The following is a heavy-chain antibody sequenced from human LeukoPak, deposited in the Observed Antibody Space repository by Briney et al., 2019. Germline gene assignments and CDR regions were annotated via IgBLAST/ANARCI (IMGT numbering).Heavy chain of an antibody. V-gene: IGHV3-7*03. CDR3: ARESRSGLDY. CDR1: GFIFSNYW. Sequence: PGGSLRLSCAASGFIFSNYWMNWVRLAPGKGLEWVANIKQDGGEKYFADSVRGRFSVSRDNARSSLYQQMNSLRAEDTAVYYCARESRSGLDYWGQGTLVAVSS. D-gene: IGHD3-3*01. J-gene: IGHJ4*02. CDR2: IKQDGGEK.